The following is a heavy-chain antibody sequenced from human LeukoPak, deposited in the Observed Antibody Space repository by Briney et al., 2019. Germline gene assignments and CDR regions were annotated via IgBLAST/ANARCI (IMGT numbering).Heavy chain of an antibody. Sequence: KASETLSLTCTVSGYSISSGYYWGWIRQPPGKGLEWIGSIYHGGSTYYNPSLKSRVTISVDTSKNQFSLKLSSVTAADTAVYYCARGDITMVRGAPFDYWGQGTLVTVSS. CDR3: ARGDITMVRGAPFDY. D-gene: IGHD3-10*01. J-gene: IGHJ4*02. CDR1: GYSISSGYY. V-gene: IGHV4-38-2*02. CDR2: IYHGGST.